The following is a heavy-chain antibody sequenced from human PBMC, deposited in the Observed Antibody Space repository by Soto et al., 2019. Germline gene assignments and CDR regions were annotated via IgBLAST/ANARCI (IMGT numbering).Heavy chain of an antibody. J-gene: IGHJ6*02. D-gene: IGHD6-13*01. CDR2: ISGSGGST. CDR3: AKAQDPCRSHCYYYYGMDV. Sequence: GGSLRLSCAASGFTFSSYAMSWVRQAPGKGLEWVSAISGSGGSTYYADSVKGRFTISRDNSKNTLYLQMNSLRAEDTAVYYCAKAQDPCRSHCYYYYGMDVWGQGTTVTVSS. V-gene: IGHV3-23*01. CDR1: GFTFSSYA.